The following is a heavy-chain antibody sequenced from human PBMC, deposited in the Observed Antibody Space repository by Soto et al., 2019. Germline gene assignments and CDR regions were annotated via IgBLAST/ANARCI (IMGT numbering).Heavy chain of an antibody. J-gene: IGHJ4*02. Sequence: GGSLRLSCAASGFTFSSYDMHWVRQATGKGLEWVSAIGTAGDTYYPDSVKGRFTISRDNSKNTLYLQMNSLRAEDTAVYYCAKERWAAAGTPTLDYWGQGTLVTVSS. CDR3: AKERWAAAGTPTLDY. CDR2: IGTAGDT. V-gene: IGHV3-13*01. D-gene: IGHD6-13*01. CDR1: GFTFSSYD.